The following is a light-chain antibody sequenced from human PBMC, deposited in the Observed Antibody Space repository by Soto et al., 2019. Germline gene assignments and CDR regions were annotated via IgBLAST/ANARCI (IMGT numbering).Light chain of an antibody. J-gene: IGKJ1*01. Sequence: DIVMTQSPDSLAVSLGERATINCKSSQSVLYSANNKNYLAWYQQKPGQPPKLLISWASTRDSGVPDRFGGSGSGTDFTLTVSSLQAEDVAVYYCQQYISTPPTFGQGTKVEIK. CDR2: WAS. CDR3: QQYISTPPT. CDR1: QSVLYSANNKNY. V-gene: IGKV4-1*01.